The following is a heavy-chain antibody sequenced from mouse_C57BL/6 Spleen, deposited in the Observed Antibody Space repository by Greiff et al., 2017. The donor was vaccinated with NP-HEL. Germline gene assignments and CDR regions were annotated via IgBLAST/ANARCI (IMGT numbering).Heavy chain of an antibody. CDR3: ARYYDYDGLYAMDY. D-gene: IGHD2-4*01. J-gene: IGHJ4*01. CDR1: GYTFTSYW. Sequence: QVHVKQPGAELVKPGASVKLSCKASGYTFTSYWMHWVKQRPGRGLEWIGRIDPNSGGTKYNEKFKSKATLTVDKPSSTAYMQLSSLTSEDSAVYYCARYYDYDGLYAMDYWGQGTSVTVSS. V-gene: IGHV1-72*01. CDR2: IDPNSGGT.